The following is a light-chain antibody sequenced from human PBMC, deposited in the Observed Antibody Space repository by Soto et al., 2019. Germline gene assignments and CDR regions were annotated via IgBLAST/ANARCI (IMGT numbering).Light chain of an antibody. J-gene: IGLJ3*02. CDR2: EVS. V-gene: IGLV2-14*01. Sequence: QSALTQPASVSGSPGQSITISCTGTSSDVGGYKFVSWYQHHPGKAPKLIIYEVSNRPSGVSNRFSGSKSGNTASLTISGLQAEDEGDYYCSSYTRSSTWVFGGGTQLNVL. CDR3: SSYTRSSTWV. CDR1: SSDVGGYKF.